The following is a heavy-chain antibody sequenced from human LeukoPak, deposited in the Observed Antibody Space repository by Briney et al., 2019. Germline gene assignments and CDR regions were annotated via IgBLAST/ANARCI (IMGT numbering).Heavy chain of an antibody. V-gene: IGHV4-31*03. D-gene: IGHD6-13*01. CDR2: IYYTGNT. J-gene: IGHJ4*02. CDR3: ARGNGAAAWY. CDR1: GGSISGGGYY. Sequence: SETLSLTCTVSGGSISGGGYYWSWIRQHPGKGLEWIGYIYYTGNTYYNPSLESRVTISVDTSKNQFSLKLSSVTAADTAVYYCARGNGAAAWYWGQGTLVTVSS.